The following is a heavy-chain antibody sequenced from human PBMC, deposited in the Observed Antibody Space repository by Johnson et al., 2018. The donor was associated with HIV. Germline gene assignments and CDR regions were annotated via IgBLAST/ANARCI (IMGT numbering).Heavy chain of an antibody. CDR2: ISSSGSTI. CDR3: AREIPYDYVWGSYRPGAFDI. Sequence: VQLVESGGGVVQPGRSLRLSCAASGFTFDDYAMHWVRQAPGKGLEWVSGISSSGSTIYSADSVKGRFTISRDNAKNSLYLQMNSLRAEDTALYYCAREIPYDYVWGSYRPGAFDIWGQGTMVTVSS. CDR1: GFTFDDYA. J-gene: IGHJ3*02. D-gene: IGHD3-16*02. V-gene: IGHV3-9*01.